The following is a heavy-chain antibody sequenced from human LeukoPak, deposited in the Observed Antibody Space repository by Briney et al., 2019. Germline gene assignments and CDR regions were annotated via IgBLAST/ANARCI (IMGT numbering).Heavy chain of an antibody. CDR3: ARDRLYSSSSEDY. CDR2: ISASGGTST. D-gene: IGHD6-6*01. V-gene: IGHV3-23*01. Sequence: PGGSLRLSCAASGFTFSNYAMSWVRQAPGKGLEWVSVISASGGTSTYYADSVKGRFTISRDNSKNTLYLQMNSLRAEDTAVYYCARDRLYSSSSEDYWGQGTLVTVSS. J-gene: IGHJ4*02. CDR1: GFTFSNYA.